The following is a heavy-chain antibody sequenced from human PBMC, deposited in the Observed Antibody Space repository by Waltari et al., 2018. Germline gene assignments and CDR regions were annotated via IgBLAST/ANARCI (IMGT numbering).Heavy chain of an antibody. V-gene: IGHV4-4*02. Sequence: QLQLQESGPGLVKPSGTVSLSCAVSDYTMSSGYLWNWVCQSPQRVLEWIGQVHGSGRTNYNPSFASRVTVSLDTSKNLFSLKVTSATAADTAVYYCARDRGRGLYLDTWGPGTLVTVSP. J-gene: IGHJ5*02. D-gene: IGHD2-15*01. CDR2: VHGSGRT. CDR1: DYTMSSGYL. CDR3: ARDRGRGLYLDT.